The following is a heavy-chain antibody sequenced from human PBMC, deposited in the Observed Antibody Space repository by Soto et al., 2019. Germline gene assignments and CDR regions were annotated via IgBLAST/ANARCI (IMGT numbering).Heavy chain of an antibody. J-gene: IGHJ4*02. Sequence: PRGSLRLSCAASGLPFSSTFMNWVRQAPGKGLEWVSYISGSSSSIFYADSVKGRFTVSRDNAMNSLFLQMNNLRDEDSAVYYCATGPIYSNIDNWGQGTQVTVSS. V-gene: IGHV3-48*02. CDR3: ATGPIYSNIDN. CDR2: ISGSSSSI. CDR1: GLPFSSTF. D-gene: IGHD2-15*01.